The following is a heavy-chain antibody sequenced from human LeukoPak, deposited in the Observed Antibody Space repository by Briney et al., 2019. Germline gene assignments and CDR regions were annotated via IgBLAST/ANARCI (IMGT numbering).Heavy chain of an antibody. CDR1: GGTFSSYA. D-gene: IGHD3-9*01. Sequence: GASVKVSCKASGGTFSSYAISWVRQARGQGLEWMGGIIPIFGTANYAQKFQGRVTITADESTSTAYMELSSLRSEDTAVYYCANQQSRYDILNGYYRYFDYWGQGTLVTVSS. CDR3: ANQQSRYDILNGYYRYFDY. V-gene: IGHV1-69*13. CDR2: IIPIFGTA. J-gene: IGHJ4*02.